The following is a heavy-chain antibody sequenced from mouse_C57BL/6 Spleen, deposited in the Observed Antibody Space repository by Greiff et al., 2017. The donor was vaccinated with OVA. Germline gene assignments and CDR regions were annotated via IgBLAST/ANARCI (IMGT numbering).Heavy chain of an antibody. CDR2: IYPSDSET. D-gene: IGHD1-1*01. J-gene: IGHJ2*01. CDR1: GYTFTSYW. V-gene: IGHV1-61*01. CDR3: ARRYYGTGDYFDY. Sequence: VQLQQPGAELVRPGSSVKLSCKASGYTFTSYWMDWVKQRPGQGLEWIGNIYPSDSETHYNQKFKDKATLTVDKSSSTAYMQLSSLTSEDSAVYYCARRYYGTGDYFDYWGQGTTLTVSS.